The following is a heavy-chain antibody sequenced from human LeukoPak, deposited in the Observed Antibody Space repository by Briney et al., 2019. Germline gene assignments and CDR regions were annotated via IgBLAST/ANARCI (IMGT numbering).Heavy chain of an antibody. D-gene: IGHD2-8*01. CDR2: IYHSEST. V-gene: IGHV4-38-2*02. J-gene: IGHJ4*02. Sequence: SETLSLTCTVSGYSISSGYYWGWIRQPPGKGLEWIGSIYHSESTYYNPSLKSRVTISVDTSKNQFSLKLSSVTAADTAVYYCARGGGYCTNAVCFSYYFDYWGQGTLVTVSS. CDR1: GYSISSGYY. CDR3: ARGGGYCTNAVCFSYYFDY.